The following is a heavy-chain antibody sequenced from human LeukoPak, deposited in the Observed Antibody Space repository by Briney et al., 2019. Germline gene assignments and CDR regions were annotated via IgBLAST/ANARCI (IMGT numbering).Heavy chain of an antibody. CDR2: INHNGGT. D-gene: IGHD6-13*01. V-gene: IGHV4-34*01. J-gene: IGHJ4*02. CDR1: GGSFSGYF. CDR3: ATTVGYSSSWYYFDY. Sequence: SETLSLTCAVYGGSFSGYFWSWIRQPPGKGLEWIGDINHNGGTNYNPSLKSRVTISVDTSKNQFSLKLSSVTAADTAVYYCATTVGYSSSWYYFDYWGQGTLVTVSS.